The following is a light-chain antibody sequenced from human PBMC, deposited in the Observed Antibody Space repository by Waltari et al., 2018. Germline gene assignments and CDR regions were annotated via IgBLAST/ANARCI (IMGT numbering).Light chain of an antibody. Sequence: EVVLTQSPATLSLSPGERATLSCRASHSLGKYLAWYQHRPGQAPRLLIYAASTRATGVPYRFSGSGSGTDFSLTISRLEPDEFSVYYCRNHWRLPAKFGQGTKVEIK. J-gene: IGKJ1*01. CDR2: AAS. CDR3: RNHWRLPAK. V-gene: IGKV3-20*01. CDR1: HSLGKY.